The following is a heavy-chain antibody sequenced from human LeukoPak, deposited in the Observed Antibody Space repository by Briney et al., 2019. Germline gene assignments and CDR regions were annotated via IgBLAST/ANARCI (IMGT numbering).Heavy chain of an antibody. J-gene: IGHJ4*02. D-gene: IGHD3-22*01. V-gene: IGHV1-2*02. CDR3: ARDSLDYDSSGYYPN. CDR1: GYTFTGYY. CDR2: INPNSGGT. Sequence: ASVKVSCKASGYTFTGYYMHWVRQAPGQGLEWMGWINPNSGGTNYAQKFQGRVTMTRDTSISTAYMELSRLRSDDTAVYYCARDSLDYDSSGYYPNWGQGTLVPVSS.